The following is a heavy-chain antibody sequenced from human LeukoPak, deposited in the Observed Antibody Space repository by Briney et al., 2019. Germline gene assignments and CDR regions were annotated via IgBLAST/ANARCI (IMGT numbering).Heavy chain of an antibody. Sequence: SETLSLTCAVSGGSISSSNWWSWVRQPPGKGLEWIGEIYHSGSTNYNPSLKSRVTISVDKSKNHFSLKLSSVTAADTAVYYCARASRYYDILAGFDYWGQGTLVTVSS. D-gene: IGHD3-9*01. CDR2: IYHSGST. J-gene: IGHJ4*02. V-gene: IGHV4-4*02. CDR3: ARASRYYDILAGFDY. CDR1: GGSISSSNW.